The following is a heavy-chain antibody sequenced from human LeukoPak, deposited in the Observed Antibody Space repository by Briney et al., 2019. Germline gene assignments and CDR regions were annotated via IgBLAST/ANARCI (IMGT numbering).Heavy chain of an antibody. CDR1: GFSFSTHW. CDR3: AGDEGWTFDI. Sequence: GGSLRLSCAASGFSFSTHWMSWFRQAPGKGLEWVALIKQDGSVIHYVDSVKGRFAISRDNAKNSLSLQMNSLRADDTAVYYCAGDEGWTFDIWGQGTKVTVSS. CDR2: IKQDGSVI. D-gene: IGHD5-24*01. J-gene: IGHJ3*02. V-gene: IGHV3-7*01.